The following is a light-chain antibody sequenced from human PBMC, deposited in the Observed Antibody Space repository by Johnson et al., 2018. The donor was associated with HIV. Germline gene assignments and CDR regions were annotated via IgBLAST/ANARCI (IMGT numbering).Light chain of an antibody. CDR1: SSNIGNNY. CDR2: DTI. CDR3: GTWDSSLRKV. Sequence: QSVLTQPPSVSAAPGQKVTISCSGSSSNIGNNYVSWYQQLPGTAPRLVIYDTIKRHSGIPDRFSGSKSGTSATLGITGLQTGDEADYYCGTWDSSLRKVFVTGTKVTVL. J-gene: IGLJ1*01. V-gene: IGLV1-51*01.